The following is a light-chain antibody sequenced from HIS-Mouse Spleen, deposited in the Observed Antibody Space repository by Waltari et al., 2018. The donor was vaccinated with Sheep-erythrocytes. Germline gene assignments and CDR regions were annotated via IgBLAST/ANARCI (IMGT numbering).Light chain of an antibody. J-gene: IGLJ3*02. CDR1: SSDVGGYNI. V-gene: IGLV2-23*01. Sequence: QSALTQPASVSGSPGQSITISCTGTSSDVGGYNIVSWYQQHPGKAPKHMIYEGSKRPSGVSNRFSGSKSGNTASLTISGLQAEDEADYYCCSYAGSSTPWVFGGGTKLTVL. CDR2: EGS. CDR3: CSYAGSSTPWV.